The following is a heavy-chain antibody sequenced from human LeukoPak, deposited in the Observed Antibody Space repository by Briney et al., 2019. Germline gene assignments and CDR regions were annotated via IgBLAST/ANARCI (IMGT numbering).Heavy chain of an antibody. CDR3: ATPLDYYDSSGYHQGGD. V-gene: IGHV3-7*03. CDR2: IKEEGSKK. D-gene: IGHD3-22*01. J-gene: IGHJ4*02. Sequence: GGSLRLSCAASGFTFSSHWMTGVRQAPGKGLEWVANIKEEGSKKNYVDSVKGRFTISRDNAKNSLYLQMNSLRAEDTAVYYGATPLDYYDSSGYHQGGDWGQGTPVTVSS. CDR1: GFTFSSHW.